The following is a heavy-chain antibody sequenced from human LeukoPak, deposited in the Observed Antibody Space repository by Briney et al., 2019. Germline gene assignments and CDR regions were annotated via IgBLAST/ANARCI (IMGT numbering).Heavy chain of an antibody. CDR3: ARDWIRGIVPKGFDY. V-gene: IGHV3-33*01. CDR2: IWYDGSNK. Sequence: GGSLRLSCAASGFTFSSYGMHWVRQAPGKGLEWVAAIWYDGSNKYYADSVKGRFTISRDNSKNTLYLQMNSLRAEDTAVYYCARDWIRGIVPKGFDYWGQGTLVTVSS. J-gene: IGHJ4*02. CDR1: GFTFSSYG. D-gene: IGHD3-16*01.